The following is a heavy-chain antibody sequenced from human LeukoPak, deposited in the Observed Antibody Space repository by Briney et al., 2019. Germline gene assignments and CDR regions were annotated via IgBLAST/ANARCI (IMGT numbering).Heavy chain of an antibody. CDR2: IKQDGSEK. CDR3: ARDRNSGSYGDY. J-gene: IGHJ4*02. D-gene: IGHD1-26*01. Sequence: GGSLRLSCAASGFTFSTYWMSWVRQAPGKGQEWVANIKQDGSEKYYVDSVKGRFTISRDNAKNSLYLQMNSLRAEDTAVYYCARDRNSGSYGDYWGQGTLVTVSS. V-gene: IGHV3-7*01. CDR1: GFTFSTYW.